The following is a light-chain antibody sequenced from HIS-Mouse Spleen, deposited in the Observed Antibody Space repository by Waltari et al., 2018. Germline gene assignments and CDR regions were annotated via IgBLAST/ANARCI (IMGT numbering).Light chain of an antibody. Sequence: QSARTQPASLSGSPGPSITISSTGTSSDLVGYDYVPWYQQHPGKAPKRMIYDVSNRPSGVSNRFSGSKSGNTASLTISGLQAEDEADYYCSSYTSSSTYVFGTGTKVTV. J-gene: IGLJ1*01. CDR3: SSYTSSSTYV. CDR1: SSDLVGYDY. V-gene: IGLV2-14*03. CDR2: DVS.